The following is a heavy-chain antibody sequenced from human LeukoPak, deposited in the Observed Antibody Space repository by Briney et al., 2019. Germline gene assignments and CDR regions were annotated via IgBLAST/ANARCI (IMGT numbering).Heavy chain of an antibody. CDR3: ARKRGYYVGYFDY. D-gene: IGHD3-22*01. Sequence: SETLSLTCAVYGGSFSGYYWSWIRQPPGKGLEWIGEINHSGSTNYNPSLKSRVTISVDTSKNQFSLKLSPVTAADTAVYYCARKRGYYVGYFDYWGQGTLVTVSS. CDR2: INHSGST. CDR1: GGSFSGYY. J-gene: IGHJ4*02. V-gene: IGHV4-34*01.